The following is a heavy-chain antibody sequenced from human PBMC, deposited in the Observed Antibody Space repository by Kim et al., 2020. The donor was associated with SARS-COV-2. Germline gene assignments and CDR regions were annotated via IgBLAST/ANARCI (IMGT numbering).Heavy chain of an antibody. J-gene: IGHJ4*02. CDR3: ARETLSLYYFDY. CDR1: GGSFSGYY. Sequence: SETLSLHCAVYGGSFSGYYWSWIRQPPGKGLEWIGEINHSGSTNYNPSLKSRVTISVDTSKNQFSLKLSSVTAADTAVYYCARETLSLYYFDYWGQGTLVTVSS. V-gene: IGHV4-34*01. CDR2: INHSGST.